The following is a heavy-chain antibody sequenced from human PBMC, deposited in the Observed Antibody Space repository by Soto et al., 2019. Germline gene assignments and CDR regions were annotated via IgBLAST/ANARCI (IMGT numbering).Heavy chain of an antibody. CDR2: VNPDGTIT. CDR3: SYDTFGDKDF. Sequence: EVKLLESGGGLVQPGGSLKLSCAASGFIFSAYAMSWVRQAPGKGLVWVSRVNPDGTITTYADSVKGRFTISRDNAKNTLYLQMNSLGVEDTALYYCSYDTFGDKDFWGQGT. J-gene: IGHJ4*02. D-gene: IGHD3-9*01. CDR1: GFIFSAYA. V-gene: IGHV3-74*01.